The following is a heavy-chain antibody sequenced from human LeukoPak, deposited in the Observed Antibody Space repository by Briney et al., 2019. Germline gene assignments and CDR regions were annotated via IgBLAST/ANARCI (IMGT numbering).Heavy chain of an antibody. D-gene: IGHD2-2*01. V-gene: IGHV1-18*01. CDR1: GYTFTSYG. J-gene: IGHJ4*02. CDR3: ARVRWRYCSSTSCYEPDY. Sequence: ASVKVSCKASGYTFTSYGISWVRQAPGQGLEWMGWISAYNGNTNYAQKLQGRVTMTTDTSTSTAYMELRSLRSDDTTVYYCARVRWRYCSSTSCYEPDYWGQGTLVTLSS. CDR2: ISAYNGNT.